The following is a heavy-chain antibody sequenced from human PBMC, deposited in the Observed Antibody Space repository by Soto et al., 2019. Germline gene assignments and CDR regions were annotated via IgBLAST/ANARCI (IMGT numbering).Heavy chain of an antibody. J-gene: IGHJ4*02. CDR1: GGSISSAAYC. D-gene: IGHD3-16*01. V-gene: IGHV4-30-4*01. CDR3: ARGPSGAKFDY. Sequence: QVQLQESGPRLVSPSQTLSLTCTVSGGSISSAAYCWSWIRQSPDKGLVWIGHIYEGGTPYSSPSLKRRVTISADTSETQFSLQLSSASAADTAVYYWARGPSGAKFDYWGQGIQVTVSS. CDR2: IYEGGTP.